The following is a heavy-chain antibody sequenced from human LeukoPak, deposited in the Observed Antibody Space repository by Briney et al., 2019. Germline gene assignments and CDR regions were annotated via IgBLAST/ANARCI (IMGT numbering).Heavy chain of an antibody. CDR3: ARAGFTFSDYFGSFFDC. J-gene: IGHJ5*01. CDR1: GFTFSSYS. Sequence: GGSLRLSCAASGFTFSSYSMNWVRQAPGKGLEWGSYISSSSSTIYYADSVKGRFTISRDNAKNSLYLQMNSLRAEDTAVYYCARAGFTFSDYFGSFFDCWGQGTLVTVSS. V-gene: IGHV3-48*01. D-gene: IGHD3-10*01. CDR2: ISSSSSTI.